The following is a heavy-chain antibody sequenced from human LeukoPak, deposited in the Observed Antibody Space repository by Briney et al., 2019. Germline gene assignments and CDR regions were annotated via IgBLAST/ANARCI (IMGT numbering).Heavy chain of an antibody. CDR2: ISSSSSYI. D-gene: IGHD6-25*01. CDR1: GFTFSSYS. Sequence: PGGSLRLSCAASGFTFSSYSMNWVRQAPGKGLEWVSSISSSSSYIYHADSVKGRFTISRDNAKNSLYLQMNSLRAEDTAVYYCAREWVQPLHLDYWGQGTLVTVSS. J-gene: IGHJ4*02. V-gene: IGHV3-21*01. CDR3: AREWVQPLHLDY.